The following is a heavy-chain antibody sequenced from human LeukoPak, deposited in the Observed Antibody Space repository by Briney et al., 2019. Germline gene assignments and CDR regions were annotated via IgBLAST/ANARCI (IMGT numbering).Heavy chain of an antibody. CDR2: HYYSGST. D-gene: IGHD3-10*01. CDR1: GFSISSSGYY. CDR3: ARRNTYGSGSYYNI. J-gene: IGHJ4*02. Sequence: SESLSLTCTVSGFSISSSGYYWGCIPPATGMELEWIVSHYYSGSTYYNPSLKSRVTISVDTSKKQFSLKLSSVTAADTAVYYCARRNTYGSGSYYNIWGQGTLVTVSS. V-gene: IGHV4-39*01.